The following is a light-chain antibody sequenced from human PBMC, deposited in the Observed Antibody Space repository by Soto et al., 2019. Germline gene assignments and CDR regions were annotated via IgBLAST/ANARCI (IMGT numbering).Light chain of an antibody. Sequence: QSALTQPPSASGSPGQSVTISCTGTSCDVGAYIFVSWYQQHPGKAPKLMVYDVNRRPPGVPDRFFGSKSGNTASLTVSGLQAEDEADYYCVSFAGGTYVFGTGTKVTVL. CDR3: VSFAGGTYV. CDR2: DVN. CDR1: SCDVGAYIF. J-gene: IGLJ1*01. V-gene: IGLV2-8*01.